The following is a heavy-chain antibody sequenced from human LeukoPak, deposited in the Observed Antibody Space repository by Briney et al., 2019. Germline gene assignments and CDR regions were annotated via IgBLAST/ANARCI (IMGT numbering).Heavy chain of an antibody. J-gene: IGHJ4*02. CDR3: ARAGLNIVVVPAATGFDY. Sequence: GASVKVSCKASGGTFSSYAISWVRQAPGQGLEWMGGIIPIFGTANYAQKFQGRVTITADESTSTAYTELSSLRSEDTAVYYCARAGLNIVVVPAATGFDYWGQGTLVTVSS. D-gene: IGHD2-2*01. V-gene: IGHV1-69*13. CDR2: IIPIFGTA. CDR1: GGTFSSYA.